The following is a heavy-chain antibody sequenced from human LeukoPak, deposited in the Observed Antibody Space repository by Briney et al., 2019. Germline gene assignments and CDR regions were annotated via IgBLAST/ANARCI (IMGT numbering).Heavy chain of an antibody. J-gene: IGHJ4*02. V-gene: IGHV4-39*01. CDR2: MYYSGST. CDR3: ASNEWSGYYFDY. CDR1: GGSISTSSYY. Sequence: SETLSLACTVSGGSISTSSYYWGWIRQPPGKGLEWIGSMYYSGSTYYNPSLKSRVTISVDTSKNQFSLKLSSVTAADTALYYCASNEWSGYYFDYWGQGTLVTVSS. D-gene: IGHD3-3*01.